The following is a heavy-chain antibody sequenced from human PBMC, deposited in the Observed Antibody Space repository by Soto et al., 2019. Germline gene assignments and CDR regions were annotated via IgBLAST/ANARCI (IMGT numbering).Heavy chain of an antibody. D-gene: IGHD5-12*01. Sequence: GESLKISCKGSGYSFTSYWIGWVRQMPGKGLEWMGIIYPGDSDTRYSPSFQGQVTISADKSISTAYLQWSSLKASDTAMYYCARTPPFEVATTRIDYYYYYMDVWGKGTTVTVSS. V-gene: IGHV5-51*01. CDR3: ARTPPFEVATTRIDYYYYYMDV. CDR2: IYPGDSDT. CDR1: GYSFTSYW. J-gene: IGHJ6*03.